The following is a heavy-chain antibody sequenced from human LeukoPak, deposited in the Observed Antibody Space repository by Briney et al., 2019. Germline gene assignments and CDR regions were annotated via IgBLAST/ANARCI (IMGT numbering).Heavy chain of an antibody. CDR1: GGSISGYY. V-gene: IGHV4-4*07. CDR3: ARGLADCSGGSCIGSGYYYYYYMDV. D-gene: IGHD2-15*01. CDR2: IYTSGST. J-gene: IGHJ6*03. Sequence: SETLSLTCTVSGGSISGYYWSWIRQPAGKGLEWIGRIYTSGSTNYNPSLKSRVTMSVDTSKNRFSLKLSSVTAADTAVYYCARGLADCSGGSCIGSGYYYYYYMDVWGKGTTVTVSS.